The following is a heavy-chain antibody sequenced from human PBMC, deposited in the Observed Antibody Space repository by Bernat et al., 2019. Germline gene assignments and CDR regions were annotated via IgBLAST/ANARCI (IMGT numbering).Heavy chain of an antibody. CDR2: ISWNSDNI. J-gene: IGHJ4*02. V-gene: IGHV3-9*01. CDR3: AKGNSDFDWLLDDY. D-gene: IGHD3-9*01. Sequence: EVQLVESGGGLVQPGRSLRLSCTASGFTFDDYAMHWVRQAPGKGLEWVSSISWNSDNIGYADSVKGRFTISRDNAKNSLYLQMNSLRAEDTALYYCAKGNSDFDWLLDDYWGQGTLVTVSS. CDR1: GFTFDDYA.